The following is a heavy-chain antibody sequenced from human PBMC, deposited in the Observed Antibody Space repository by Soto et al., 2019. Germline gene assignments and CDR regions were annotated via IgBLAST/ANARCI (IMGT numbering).Heavy chain of an antibody. Sequence: GGSLRLSCAASGFTFSSYWMHWVRQAPGKGLVWVSRINSDGSSTSYADSVKGRFTISRDNVKNTLYLQMNSLRAEDTAVYYCARLNVGYEFYYGMDVWGQGTTVTVSS. CDR2: INSDGSST. CDR3: ARLNVGYEFYYGMDV. J-gene: IGHJ6*02. D-gene: IGHD5-12*01. V-gene: IGHV3-74*01. CDR1: GFTFSSYW.